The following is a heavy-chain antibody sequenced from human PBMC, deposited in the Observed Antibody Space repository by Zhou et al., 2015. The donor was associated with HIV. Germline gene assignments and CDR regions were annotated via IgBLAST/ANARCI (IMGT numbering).Heavy chain of an antibody. CDR2: IIPIFGTT. Sequence: QVQLVQSGAEVKKPGSSVKVSCKASGGTFSRYVISWVRQAPGQGLEWMGGIIPIFGTTNYAQKFQGRVTITADESTSTAYMELSSLRSEDTAVYYCARDDSSGYYQPYWGQGTLVTVSS. CDR3: ARDDSSGYYQPY. CDR1: GGTFSRYV. V-gene: IGHV1-69*01. D-gene: IGHD3-22*01. J-gene: IGHJ4*02.